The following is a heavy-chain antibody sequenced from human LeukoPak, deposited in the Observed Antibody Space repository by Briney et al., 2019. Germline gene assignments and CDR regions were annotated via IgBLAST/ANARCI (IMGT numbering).Heavy chain of an antibody. J-gene: IGHJ6*02. D-gene: IGHD5-18*01. CDR1: GFTFSDCY. CDR2: VSCGSTYT. CDR3: ARDRELGYSYGTYYYYGMDV. Sequence: PGGSLRLSCAASGFTFSDCYMNWIRHAPGKGLEWVSYVSCGSTYTNYADSVKGRFTISRDNSKNTLYLQMNSLRAEDTAVYYCARDRELGYSYGTYYYYGMDVWGQGTTVTVSS. V-gene: IGHV3-11*06.